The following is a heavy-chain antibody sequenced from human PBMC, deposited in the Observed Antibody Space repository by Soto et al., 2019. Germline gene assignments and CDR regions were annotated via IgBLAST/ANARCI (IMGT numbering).Heavy chain of an antibody. V-gene: IGHV5-51*01. CDR3: ARRGIAALRNYYYYDMDV. D-gene: IGHD6-13*01. Sequence: GESLKISCKGSGYSFTSYWIGWVRQMPGKGLEWMGIIYPGDSDTRYSPSFQGQVTISADKSISTAYLQWSSLKASDTAMYYCARRGIAALRNYYYYDMDVWGKGTTLTVS. J-gene: IGHJ6*03. CDR2: IYPGDSDT. CDR1: GYSFTSYW.